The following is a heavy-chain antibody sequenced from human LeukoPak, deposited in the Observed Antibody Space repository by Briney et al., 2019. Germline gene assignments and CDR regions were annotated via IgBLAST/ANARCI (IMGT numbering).Heavy chain of an antibody. V-gene: IGHV1-24*01. CDR2: FDPEDGET. Sequence: ASVKVSCKVSGYTLTELSMHWVRQAPGKGLEWMGGFDPEDGETIYAQKFQGRVTMTEDTSTDTAYMELSSLRSEDTAVYYCARGGKAFEYSSSRKPYYYYYMDVWGKGTTVTVSS. CDR1: GYTLTELS. D-gene: IGHD6-6*01. CDR3: ARGGKAFEYSSSRKPYYYYYMDV. J-gene: IGHJ6*03.